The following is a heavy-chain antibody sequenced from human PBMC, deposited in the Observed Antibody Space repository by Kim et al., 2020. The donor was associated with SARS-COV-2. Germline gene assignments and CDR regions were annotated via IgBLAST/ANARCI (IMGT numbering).Heavy chain of an antibody. CDR2: IYSGGST. CDR3: ARDTSRYPLLIGFGYCGGDCQTQDYGMDV. J-gene: IGHJ6*02. V-gene: IGHV3-53*04. D-gene: IGHD2-21*02. Sequence: GGSLRLSCAASGFTVSSNYMSWVRQAPGKGLEWVSVIYSGGSTYYADSVKGRFTISRHNSKNTLYLQMNSLRAEDTAVYYCARDTSRYPLLIGFGYCGGDCQTQDYGMDVWGQGTTVTVSS. CDR1: GFTVSSNY.